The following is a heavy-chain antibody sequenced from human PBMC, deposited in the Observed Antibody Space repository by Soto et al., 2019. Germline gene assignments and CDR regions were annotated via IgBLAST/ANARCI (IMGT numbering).Heavy chain of an antibody. CDR3: ARDQSSFGVVDDY. Sequence: QVQLVQSGAEVKKPGASVKVSCKASGYTFTSYGISWVRQAPGQGLEWMGWISAYNGNTNYAQKLQGRVTMTTDTSPSTAYMDLRSLRSDDTAVDYCARDQSSFGVVDDYWGQGTLVTVSS. CDR2: ISAYNGNT. D-gene: IGHD3-3*01. V-gene: IGHV1-18*01. CDR1: GYTFTSYG. J-gene: IGHJ4*02.